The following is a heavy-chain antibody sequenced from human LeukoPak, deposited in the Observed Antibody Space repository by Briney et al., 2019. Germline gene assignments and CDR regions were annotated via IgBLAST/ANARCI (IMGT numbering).Heavy chain of an antibody. J-gene: IGHJ4*02. D-gene: IGHD2-21*02. CDR3: AKAFDDYFSDY. V-gene: IGHV3-23*01. CDR2: IGGSGSST. Sequence: GGSLRLSCAASGFTFNTYAMSWVRQAPGKGLEWVSGIGGSGSSTYYAESVKGRFTISRDNSKNTLYLQMNSLRAEDTAAYYCAKAFDDYFSDYWGQGTLVTVSS. CDR1: GFTFNTYA.